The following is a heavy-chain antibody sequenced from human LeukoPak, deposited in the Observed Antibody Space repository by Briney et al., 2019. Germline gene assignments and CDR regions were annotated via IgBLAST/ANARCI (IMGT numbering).Heavy chain of an antibody. Sequence: GVSVKVSCKASGYTFTSYDINWVRQATGQGLEWMGWMNPNSGNTGYAQKFQGRVTMTRNTSISTAYMELSSLRSEDTAVYYCARGIVATINDFDYWGQGTLVTVSS. V-gene: IGHV1-8*01. CDR2: MNPNSGNT. CDR3: ARGIVATINDFDY. J-gene: IGHJ4*02. CDR1: GYTFTSYD. D-gene: IGHD5-12*01.